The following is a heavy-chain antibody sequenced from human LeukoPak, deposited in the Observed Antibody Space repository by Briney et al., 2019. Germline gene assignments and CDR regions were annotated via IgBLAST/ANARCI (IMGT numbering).Heavy chain of an antibody. V-gene: IGHV3-74*01. CDR1: GFTFSSYW. D-gene: IGHD4-23*01. J-gene: IGHJ4*02. CDR2: IASDGSST. CDR3: ARGRPHGNDY. Sequence: GGSLRLSCAASGFTFSSYWMNWVRQAPGKGRVWVSRIASDGSSTTYADSVKGRFSISRDNAENTLYLQMNSLRVEDTAVYYCARGRPHGNDYWGQGTLVTVSS.